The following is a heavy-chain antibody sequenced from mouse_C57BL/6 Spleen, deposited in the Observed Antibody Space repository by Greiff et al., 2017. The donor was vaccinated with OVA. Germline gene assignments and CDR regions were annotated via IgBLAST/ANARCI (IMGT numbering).Heavy chain of an antibody. CDR1: GFTFSDYY. D-gene: IGHD2-5*01. J-gene: IGHJ1*03. V-gene: IGHV5-16*01. CDR2: INYDGSST. CDR3: ARDTYYSNYWYFDV. Sequence: EVKLVESEGGLVQPGSSMKLSCTASGFTFSDYYMAWVRQVPEQGLEWVANINYDGSSTYYLDSLKSRFIISRDNAKNSVYLKMSSLKSEDTATYYCARDTYYSNYWYFDVWGTGTTVTVSS.